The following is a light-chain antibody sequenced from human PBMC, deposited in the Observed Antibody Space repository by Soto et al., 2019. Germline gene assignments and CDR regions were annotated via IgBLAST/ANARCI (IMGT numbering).Light chain of an antibody. Sequence: EIVMTQSPGTLSGSPGERATLSCRASQSVSSNLARYQQKPGQAPRLLIYGASTRATDIPARFSGSGSGTEFTLNIRSLQSEDLAVYYCQQFNDWPRTFGHGTRVEIK. CDR3: QQFNDWPRT. CDR2: GAS. J-gene: IGKJ1*01. V-gene: IGKV3-15*01. CDR1: QSVSSN.